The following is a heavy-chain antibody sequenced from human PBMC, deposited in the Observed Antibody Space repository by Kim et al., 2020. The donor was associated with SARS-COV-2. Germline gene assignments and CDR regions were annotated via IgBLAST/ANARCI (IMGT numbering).Heavy chain of an antibody. Sequence: GGSLRLSCVASGFTFKNFVMSWVRQVPGKGLEWVSSISDSGSSTHYADSVEGRFTISRDNAKKTLHLQMNSLRAEDTALYHCVKEGGYLGSFQYDVGMEVWGQGTMVTVSS. CDR3: VKEGGYLGSFQYDVGMEV. CDR2: ISDSGSST. J-gene: IGHJ6*01. V-gene: IGHV3-23*01. D-gene: IGHD3-10*01. CDR1: GFTFKNFV.